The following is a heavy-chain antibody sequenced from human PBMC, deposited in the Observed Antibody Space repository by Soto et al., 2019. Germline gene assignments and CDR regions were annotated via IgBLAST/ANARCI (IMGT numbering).Heavy chain of an antibody. CDR1: GFTFSSYA. CDR3: AREGMNWFNP. V-gene: IGHV3-7*01. CDR2: INEDGSGT. J-gene: IGHJ5*02. D-gene: IGHD3-10*01. Sequence: PGGSLRLSCAASGFTFSSYAMSWVRQAPGKGLEWVANINEDGSGTYYVDSVKGRFTISRDNAKNTLYLQMNSLRAEDTAVYYCAREGMNWFNPWGQGTLVTVSS.